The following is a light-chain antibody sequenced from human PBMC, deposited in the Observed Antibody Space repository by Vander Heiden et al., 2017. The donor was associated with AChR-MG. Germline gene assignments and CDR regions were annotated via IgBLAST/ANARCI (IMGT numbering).Light chain of an antibody. J-gene: IGLJ1*01. CDR2: KEN. CDR3: QSGDSRTAV. Sequence: SRELTQPPSVSVSPGQTAIITCSGDVLAKKYSYWYQQRPGQAPRMVVFKENERPSGIPERFSGSSSGTIVTLTITDVQAEDEADYYCQSGDSRTAVFGTGTKVTVL. CDR1: VLAKKY. V-gene: IGLV3-25*03.